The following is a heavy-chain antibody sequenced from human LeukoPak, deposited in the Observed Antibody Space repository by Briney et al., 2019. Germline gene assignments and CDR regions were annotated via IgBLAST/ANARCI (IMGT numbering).Heavy chain of an antibody. Sequence: GESLKISCKGSGYRFTNYWIAWVRQMPGKGLEWMGIINPADGHTRYSPSFEGQVTISTDPSIFTAYLQWSSLRASDTAIYYCARPHDTGVGASGSGWSYFDFWGQGALITVSS. CDR1: GYRFTNYW. CDR2: INPADGHT. V-gene: IGHV5-51*01. CDR3: ARPHDTGVGASGSGWSYFDF. J-gene: IGHJ4*02. D-gene: IGHD6-19*01.